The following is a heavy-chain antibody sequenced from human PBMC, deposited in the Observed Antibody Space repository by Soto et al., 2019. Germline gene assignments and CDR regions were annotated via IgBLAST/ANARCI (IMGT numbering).Heavy chain of an antibody. Sequence: QVQLVQSGAEVKKPGASVKVSCKASGYTFTSYGISWVRQAPGQGLEWMGWISAYNGNTNYAQKLQGRVTMTTDTSTSTAHMERSSLRSDDTAVYYGARWCGGSDFGWFASWGQGTLVTVSS. D-gene: IGHD1-26*01. CDR2: ISAYNGNT. CDR1: GYTFTSYG. J-gene: IGHJ5*01. CDR3: ARWCGGSDFGWFAS. V-gene: IGHV1-18*01.